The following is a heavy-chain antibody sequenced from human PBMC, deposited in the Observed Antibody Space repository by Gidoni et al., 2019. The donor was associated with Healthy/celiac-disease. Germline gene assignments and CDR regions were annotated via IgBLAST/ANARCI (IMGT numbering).Heavy chain of an antibody. CDR3: AKAGPDTAMVTGWFDP. D-gene: IGHD5-18*01. Sequence: QLQLVESGDGVVQPGRSLRPSCPASGFTFSSYGMHWVRQAPGKGLEWVAVISYDGSNKYYADSVKGRFTISRDNSKNTLYLQMNSLRAEDTAVYYCAKAGPDTAMVTGWFDPWGQGTLVTVSS. J-gene: IGHJ5*02. CDR1: GFTFSSYG. V-gene: IGHV3-30*18. CDR2: ISYDGSNK.